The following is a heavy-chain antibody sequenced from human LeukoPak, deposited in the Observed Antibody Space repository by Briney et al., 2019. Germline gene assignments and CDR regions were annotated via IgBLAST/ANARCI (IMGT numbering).Heavy chain of an antibody. J-gene: IGHJ4*02. CDR2: VWHDGSNR. D-gene: IGHD3-10*01. Sequence: PGGALGLFCYAPGFPLSSYAIPLIRQAPGKGPGWVALVWHDGSNRYYTDSVKGRFTIYRDNSKNTVYLQMNSLRAEDTAVYYCARELFGSGSCPDYWGQGTLVTVSS. CDR3: ARELFGSGSCPDY. V-gene: IGHV3-33*01. CDR1: GFPLSSYA.